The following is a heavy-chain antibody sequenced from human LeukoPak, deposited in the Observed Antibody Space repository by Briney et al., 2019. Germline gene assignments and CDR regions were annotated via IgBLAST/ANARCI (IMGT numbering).Heavy chain of an antibody. J-gene: IGHJ4*02. V-gene: IGHV3-20*04. CDR2: INWNGGST. CDR3: AREKPFYDSSGYYYPIAFDY. D-gene: IGHD3-22*01. CDR1: GFTFDDYG. Sequence: GGSLRLSCAASGFTFDDYGMSWVRQAPGKGLEWVSGINWNGGSTGYADSVKGRFTIARDNAKNSLYLQMNSLRAEDAALYYCAREKPFYDSSGYYYPIAFDYWGQGTLVTVSS.